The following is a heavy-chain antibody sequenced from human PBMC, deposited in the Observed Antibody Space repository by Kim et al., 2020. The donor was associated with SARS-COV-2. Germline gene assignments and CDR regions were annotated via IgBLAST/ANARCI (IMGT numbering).Heavy chain of an antibody. J-gene: IGHJ4*02. V-gene: IGHV3-49*02. Sequence: GRFTISRDDSKSIAYLQMNSLKTEDTAVYYCTRDPWEDIVLMVYATPFDYWGQGTLVTVSS. CDR3: TRDPWEDIVLMVYATPFDY. D-gene: IGHD2-8*01.